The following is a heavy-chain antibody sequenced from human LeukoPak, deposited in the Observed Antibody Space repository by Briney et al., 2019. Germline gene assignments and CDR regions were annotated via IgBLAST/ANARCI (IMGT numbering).Heavy chain of an antibody. CDR1: GGSFSGYY. J-gene: IGHJ4*02. CDR2: INHSGST. Sequence: SETLSLTCAVYGGSFSGYYWSWIRQPPGKGLEWIGEINHSGSTNYNPSLKSRVTISVDTSKNQFSLKLSSATAADTAVYYCARGVMYYDFWSGYYHYWGQGTLVTVSS. D-gene: IGHD3-3*01. V-gene: IGHV4-34*01. CDR3: ARGVMYYDFWSGYYHY.